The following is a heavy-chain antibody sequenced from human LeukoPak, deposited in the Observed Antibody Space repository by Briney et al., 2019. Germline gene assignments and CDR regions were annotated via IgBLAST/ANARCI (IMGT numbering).Heavy chain of an antibody. J-gene: IGHJ4*02. Sequence: GGSLRLSCAASGFTFDDYAMHWVRQAPGKGLEWVSGISWSSGSIVYADSVKGRFTISRDNAKNSLYLQMNSLRAEDTAVYYCARDLCSGGSCYVDYWGQGTLVTVSS. V-gene: IGHV3-9*01. CDR3: ARDLCSGGSCYVDY. D-gene: IGHD2-15*01. CDR1: GFTFDDYA. CDR2: ISWSSGSI.